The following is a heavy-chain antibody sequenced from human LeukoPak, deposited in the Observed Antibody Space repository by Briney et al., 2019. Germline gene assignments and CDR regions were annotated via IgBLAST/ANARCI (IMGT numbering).Heavy chain of an antibody. V-gene: IGHV3-7*03. J-gene: IGHJ6*02. Sequence: GGSLRLSCAASGFTFSSYWMSWVRQAPGKGLEWVANIKQDGSEKYYVDSVKGRFTISRDNAKNSLYLQMNSLRAEDTAVYYCARAIRYYYYGMDVWGQGTTVTVSS. CDR2: IKQDGSEK. CDR3: ARAIRYYYYGMDV. CDR1: GFTFSSYW.